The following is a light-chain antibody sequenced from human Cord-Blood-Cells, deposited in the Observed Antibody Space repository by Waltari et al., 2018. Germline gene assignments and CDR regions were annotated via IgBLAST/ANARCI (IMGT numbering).Light chain of an antibody. CDR3: QQSDSTPFA. Sequence: DIQMTHSPSSLSASVGDRVTITCRASQSISSYLNWYQQKPGKAPKLLIYAASSLQSGVPSRFSGSGSGTDFTLTISSLQPEDFATYYCQQSDSTPFAFGPGAKVDIK. V-gene: IGKV1-39*01. J-gene: IGKJ3*01. CDR1: QSISSY. CDR2: AAS.